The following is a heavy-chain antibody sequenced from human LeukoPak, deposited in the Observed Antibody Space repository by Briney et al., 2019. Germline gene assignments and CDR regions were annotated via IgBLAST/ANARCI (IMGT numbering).Heavy chain of an antibody. V-gene: IGHV4-4*02. CDR1: GGSISSSNW. CDR3: ARERVIRLGELSTRGDFDY. D-gene: IGHD3-16*02. CDR2: IYHSGST. Sequence: SGTLSLTCAVSGGSISSSNWWSWVRQPPGKGLEWIGEIYHSGSTNYNPSLKSRVTISVDKSKNQFSLKLSSVTAADTAVYYCARERVIRLGELSTRGDFDYWGQGTLVTVSS. J-gene: IGHJ4*02.